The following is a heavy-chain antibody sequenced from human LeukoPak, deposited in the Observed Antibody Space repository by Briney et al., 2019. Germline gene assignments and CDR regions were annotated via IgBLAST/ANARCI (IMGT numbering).Heavy chain of an antibody. CDR1: GSTFSSYA. J-gene: IGHJ3*02. CDR2: IIPIFGTA. D-gene: IGHD3-9*01. V-gene: IGHV1-69*06. CDR3: ARDRVYYDILTGYEALDI. Sequence: SVKVSCKASGSTFSSYAISWVRQAPGQGPEWMGGIIPIFGTANYAQKFQGRVTITADKSTSTAYMELSSLRSEDTAVYYCARDRVYYDILTGYEALDIWGQGTMVTVPS.